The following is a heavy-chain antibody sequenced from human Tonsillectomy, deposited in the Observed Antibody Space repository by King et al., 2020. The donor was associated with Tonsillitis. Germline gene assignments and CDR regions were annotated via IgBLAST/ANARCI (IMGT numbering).Heavy chain of an antibody. CDR2: IYHSGST. Sequence: VQLQESDPGLVKPSETLSLTCAVSGYSISSGYYWGWIRQPPGKGLEWIGTIYHSGSTYYNPSLKSRVTISVDTSKNQFSLKLSSVTAADTAVYYCAREKRYSGTYVDYWGQGTLVTVSS. CDR3: AREKRYSGTYVDY. V-gene: IGHV4-38-2*02. J-gene: IGHJ4*02. CDR1: GYSISSGYY. D-gene: IGHD1-26*01.